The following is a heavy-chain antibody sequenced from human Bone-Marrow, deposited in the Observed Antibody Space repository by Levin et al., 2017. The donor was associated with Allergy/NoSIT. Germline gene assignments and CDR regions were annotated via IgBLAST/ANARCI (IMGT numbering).Heavy chain of an antibody. J-gene: IGHJ4*02. CDR1: GFSFSGYA. Sequence: GGSLRLSCAASGFSFSGYAMHWVRQAPGKGLEFVSAIDNIGSTTYYANSVKGRFTISRDNSKNTLYLQMGSLRAEDMAVYSCARARSGWSLDYWGKGTLVTVSS. D-gene: IGHD6-19*01. CDR3: ARARSGWSLDY. V-gene: IGHV3-64*01. CDR2: IDNIGSTT.